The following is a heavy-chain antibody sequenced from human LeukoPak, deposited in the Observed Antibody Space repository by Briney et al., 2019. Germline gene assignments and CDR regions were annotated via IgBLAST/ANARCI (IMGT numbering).Heavy chain of an antibody. J-gene: IGHJ4*02. V-gene: IGHV3-30*02. D-gene: IGHD1-26*01. CDR1: GFTFSSYG. CDR3: AKEAVRGSPLDY. CDR2: IRYDGSNK. Sequence: PGGSLRLSCAASGFTFSSYGMHWVRQAPGKGLEWVAFIRYDGSNKYYADSVKGRFTISRDNSKNTLCLQMNSLRAEDTAVYYCAKEAVRGSPLDYWGQGTLVTVSS.